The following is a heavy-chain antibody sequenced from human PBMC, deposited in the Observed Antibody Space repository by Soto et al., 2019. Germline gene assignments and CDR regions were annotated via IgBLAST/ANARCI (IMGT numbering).Heavy chain of an antibody. D-gene: IGHD3-10*01. CDR1: GFTFSYYA. J-gene: IGHJ6*02. Sequence: GGSLRLSCAASGFTFSYYAMHWVRQAPGKGLEWVSFISYDGSNGYYADSMKGRFTISRDNSKNTLYLQMDSLRAEDTAVYYCARDSFGLDVWGQRTTVTVSS. V-gene: IGHV3-30-3*01. CDR2: ISYDGSNG. CDR3: ARDSFGLDV.